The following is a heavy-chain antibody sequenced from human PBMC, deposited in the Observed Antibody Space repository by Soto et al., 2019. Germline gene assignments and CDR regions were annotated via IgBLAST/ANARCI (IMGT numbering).Heavy chain of an antibody. CDR2: ISYDGSNK. V-gene: IGHV3-30*18. Sequence: QVQLVGSGGGVVQPGRSLRLSCAASGFTFSSYGMHWVRQAPGKGLEWVAVISYDGSNKYYADSVKGRFTISRDNSKNTLYLQMNSLRAEDTAVYYCAKGFDLWGRGTLVTVSS. J-gene: IGHJ2*01. CDR1: GFTFSSYG. CDR3: AKGFDL.